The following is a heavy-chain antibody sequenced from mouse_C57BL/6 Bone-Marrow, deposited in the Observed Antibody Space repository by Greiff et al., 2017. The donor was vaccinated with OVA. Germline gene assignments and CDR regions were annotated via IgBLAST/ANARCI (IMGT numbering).Heavy chain of an antibody. CDR2: IDPSDSYT. J-gene: IGHJ3*01. D-gene: IGHD2-4*01. CDR3: ARSRDYDEGPWFAY. Sequence: QVQLQQPGAELVKPGASVKLSCKASGYTFTSYWMQWVNQRPGQGLEWIGEIDPSDSYTNYNQKFKGKATLTVDTSSSTAYMQLSSLTSEDSAVYYCARSRDYDEGPWFAYWGQGTLVTVSA. V-gene: IGHV1-50*01. CDR1: GYTFTSYW.